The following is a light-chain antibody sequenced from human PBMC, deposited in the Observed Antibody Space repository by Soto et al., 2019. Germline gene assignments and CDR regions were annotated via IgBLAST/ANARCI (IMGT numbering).Light chain of an antibody. Sequence: EKVMTQSPATLSMSPGERATVSCRASQSVNSYLAWYQQKPGQAPRLLIYGASTRATGIPARFSGSGSGTEFTLTISSLQSEDFAVYYCEQYTNCPSWTFGQGTKVEIK. CDR3: EQYTNCPSWT. V-gene: IGKV3-15*01. J-gene: IGKJ1*01. CDR1: QSVNSY. CDR2: GAS.